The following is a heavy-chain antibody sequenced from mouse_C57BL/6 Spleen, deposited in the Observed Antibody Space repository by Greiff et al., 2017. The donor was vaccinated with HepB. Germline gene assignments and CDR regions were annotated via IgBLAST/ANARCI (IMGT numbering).Heavy chain of an antibody. CDR3: HYYGSSSFAY. Sequence: EVMLVESGAELVRPGASVKLSCTASGFNIKDDYMHWVKQRPEQGLEWIGWIDPENGDTEYASKFQGKATITADTSSNTAYLQLSSLTSEDTAVYYCHYYGSSSFAYWGQGTLVTVSA. CDR1: GFNIKDDY. CDR2: IDPENGDT. J-gene: IGHJ3*01. V-gene: IGHV14-4*01. D-gene: IGHD1-1*01.